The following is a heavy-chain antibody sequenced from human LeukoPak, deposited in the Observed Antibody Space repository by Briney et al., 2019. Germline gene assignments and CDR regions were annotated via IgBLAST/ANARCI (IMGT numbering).Heavy chain of an antibody. CDR2: IKQDGSER. D-gene: IGHD5-18*01. J-gene: IGHJ4*02. CDR3: ARGGTRGYSPVDY. Sequence: GGSLRLSCATSSFIFTNAWMNWVRQAPGKGLEWVANIKQDGSERNYVDSVKGRSTISRDNAKNSLFLQMNSLRVEDTAVYYCARGGTRGYSPVDYWGQGILVTVSS. CDR1: SFIFTNAW. V-gene: IGHV3-7*03.